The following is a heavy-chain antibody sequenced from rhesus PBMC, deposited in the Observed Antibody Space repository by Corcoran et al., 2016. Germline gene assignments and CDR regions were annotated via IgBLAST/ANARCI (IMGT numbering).Heavy chain of an antibody. CDR3: ARDSPQLRYDY. D-gene: IGHD5-36*01. J-gene: IGHJ4*01. Sequence: QVQLQESGPGLVKPSETLSLTCAVSGGSISDDYYWSWIRQHPGKGLEWIGYIYGSGGGTNYNPSLKSRVTIALDTSKNQCSVKLSAVTAAHTAGYHCARDSPQLRYDYRGQGVLGTVSS. V-gene: IGHV4-106*01. CDR1: GGSISDDYY. CDR2: IYGSGGGT.